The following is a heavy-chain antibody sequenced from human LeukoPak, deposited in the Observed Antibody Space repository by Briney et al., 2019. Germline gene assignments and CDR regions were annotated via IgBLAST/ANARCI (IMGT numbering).Heavy chain of an antibody. D-gene: IGHD4-17*01. Sequence: ASVKVSCKASGYRFRDYYMHWVRQAPGQGLEWMGWINPNSGGAMYAQKFQGRVAMTRDTSINTAYMELSRLTSDDTAVYYCARDGDDNGDYVLGWFDPWGQGTLVTVSS. V-gene: IGHV1-2*02. CDR1: GYRFRDYY. CDR2: INPNSGGA. CDR3: ARDGDDNGDYVLGWFDP. J-gene: IGHJ5*02.